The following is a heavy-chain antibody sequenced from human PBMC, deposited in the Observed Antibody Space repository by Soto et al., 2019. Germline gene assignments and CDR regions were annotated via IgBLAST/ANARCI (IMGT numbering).Heavy chain of an antibody. CDR1: GGTFSNYA. V-gene: IGHV1-69*13. CDR3: ARENVREYYDRSGYGYYYYGMDV. CDR2: IIPIFATA. J-gene: IGHJ6*02. Sequence: ASVKVSCKASGGTFSNYAISWVRQAPGQGLEWMGGIIPIFATANYAQKFQGRVTITADESTSTAYMELSSLRSEDTAVYYCARENVREYYDRSGYGYYYYGMDVWGQGTTVTVSS. D-gene: IGHD3-22*01.